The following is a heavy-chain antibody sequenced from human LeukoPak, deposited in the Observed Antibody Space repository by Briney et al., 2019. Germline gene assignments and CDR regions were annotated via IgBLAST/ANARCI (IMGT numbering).Heavy chain of an antibody. CDR2: IYHSGST. CDR3: ARDGSYYDILTGYST. D-gene: IGHD3-9*01. Sequence: KASETLSLTCAVSGGSISSSNWWSWVRQPPGKGLEWIGEIYHSGSTNYNPSLKGRVTISVDKSKNQFSLKLSSVTAADTAVYYCARDGSYYDILTGYSTWGQGTLVTVSS. V-gene: IGHV4-4*02. CDR1: GGSISSSNW. J-gene: IGHJ5*02.